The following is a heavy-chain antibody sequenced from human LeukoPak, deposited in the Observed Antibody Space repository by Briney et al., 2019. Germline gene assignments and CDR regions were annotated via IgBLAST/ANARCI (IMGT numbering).Heavy chain of an antibody. J-gene: IGHJ5*02. Sequence: SETLSLTCTVSGGSISSGGYYWSWIRQHPGKGLEWIGYIYYSGSTYYNPSLKSRVTISVDTSKNQFSLKLSSVTAADMAVYYSARDYYDSSGYYGWFDPWGQGTLVTVSS. CDR3: ARDYYDSSGYYGWFDP. CDR2: IYYSGST. CDR1: GGSISSGGYY. V-gene: IGHV4-31*03. D-gene: IGHD3-22*01.